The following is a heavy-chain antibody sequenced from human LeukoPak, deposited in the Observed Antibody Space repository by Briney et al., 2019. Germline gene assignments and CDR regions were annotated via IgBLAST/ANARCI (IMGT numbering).Heavy chain of an antibody. V-gene: IGHV7-4-1*02. D-gene: IGHD3-22*01. J-gene: IGHJ5*02. CDR3: ARGLRNYYDSSGYPNWFDR. Sequence: ASVKVSCKASGYIFTSFAMNWVRQAPGQGLEWMGWINTNTGSPTYAQGFTGRFVFSLDTSVSTAYLQISSLKAEDTAVYYCARGLRNYYDSSGYPNWFDRWGQGTLVTVSS. CDR2: INTNTGSP. CDR1: GYIFTSFA.